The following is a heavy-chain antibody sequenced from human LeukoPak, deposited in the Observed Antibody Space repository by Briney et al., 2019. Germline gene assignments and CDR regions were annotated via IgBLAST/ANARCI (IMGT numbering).Heavy chain of an antibody. CDR1: GYTLTELS. CDR2: FDPEDGET. J-gene: IGHJ4*02. Sequence: ASVKVSCKVSGYTLTELSMHWVRQAPGKGLEWMGGFDPEDGETIYAQKFQGRVTVTEDTSTDTAYMELSSLRSEDTAVYYCATVKYSYGLVHFDYWGQGTLVTVSS. D-gene: IGHD5-18*01. V-gene: IGHV1-24*01. CDR3: ATVKYSYGLVHFDY.